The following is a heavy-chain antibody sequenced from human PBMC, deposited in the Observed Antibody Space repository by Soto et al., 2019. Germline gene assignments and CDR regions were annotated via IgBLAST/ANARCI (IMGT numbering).Heavy chain of an antibody. CDR3: AKDHPPYSSSSYFDY. CDR1: GFTFSSYA. Sequence: EVQLLESGGGLVQPGGSLRLSCAASGFTFSSYAMSWVRQAPGKGLEWVSAISGSGGSTYYADSVKGRFTISRDNSKNTMYLQMNSLRAADTAVYYCAKDHPPYSSSSYFDYWGQGTLVTVSS. CDR2: ISGSGGST. J-gene: IGHJ4*02. D-gene: IGHD6-6*01. V-gene: IGHV3-23*01.